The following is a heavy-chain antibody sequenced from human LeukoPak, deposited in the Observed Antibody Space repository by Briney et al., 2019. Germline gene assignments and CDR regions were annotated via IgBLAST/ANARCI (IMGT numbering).Heavy chain of an antibody. CDR2: INPNTGGA. V-gene: IGHV1-2*06. D-gene: IGHD3-22*01. CDR3: ARDPYYGSSVGWFDP. CDR1: GYTFTDYY. Sequence: ASVKVSCKASGYTFTDYYIHWVRQAPGQGLEWMGRINPNTGGASYAQKFQGRVTRTRDTSISTAYMEMSSLSYDDTALYYCARDPYYGSSVGWFDPWGQGTLVTVSS. J-gene: IGHJ5*02.